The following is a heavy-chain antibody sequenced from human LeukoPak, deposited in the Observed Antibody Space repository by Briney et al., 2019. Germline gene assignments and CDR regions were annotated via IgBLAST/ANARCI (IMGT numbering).Heavy chain of an antibody. Sequence: GGSLRLSCAACGFTFSSYEMNWVRQAPGKGLEWVSYISSSGSTIYYAASVKGRFTISRDNAKNSLYLQMNSLRAEDTAVYYCAREIESSDEWLFQYYYHYYMDVWGKGTTVTVSS. CDR3: AREIESSDEWLFQYYYHYYMDV. D-gene: IGHD3-3*01. CDR1: GFTFSSYE. CDR2: ISSSGSTI. V-gene: IGHV3-48*03. J-gene: IGHJ6*03.